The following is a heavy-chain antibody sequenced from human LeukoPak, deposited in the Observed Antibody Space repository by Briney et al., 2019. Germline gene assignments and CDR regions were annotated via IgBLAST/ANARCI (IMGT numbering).Heavy chain of an antibody. CDR3: ARGGMVRDRRHFQFDH. D-gene: IGHD3-10*01. V-gene: IGHV1-46*01. CDR1: GYTFTSHS. CDR2: INPNGGST. J-gene: IGHJ4*02. Sequence: ASVKVSCKASGYTFTSHSMHWVRQAPGQGLEWMGIINPNGGSTIYAQKFQGRVTMTRDTSTSTVYMDLTSLRSEDTAVYYCARGGMVRDRRHFQFDHWGQGTLVTVSS.